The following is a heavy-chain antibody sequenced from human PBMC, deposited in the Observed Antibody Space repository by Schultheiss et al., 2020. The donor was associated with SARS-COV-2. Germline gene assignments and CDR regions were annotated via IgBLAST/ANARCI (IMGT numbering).Heavy chain of an antibody. CDR2: IWYDGSNK. CDR1: GFTFSSYW. V-gene: IGHV3-30*02. Sequence: GGSLRLSCAASGFTFSSYWMHWVRQAPGKGLEWVAVIWYDGSNKYYADSVKGRFTISRDNSKNTLYLQMNSLRAEDTAVYYCAKEASPYYYGSGSYPHFDYWGQGTLVTVSS. J-gene: IGHJ4*02. CDR3: AKEASPYYYGSGSYPHFDY. D-gene: IGHD3-10*01.